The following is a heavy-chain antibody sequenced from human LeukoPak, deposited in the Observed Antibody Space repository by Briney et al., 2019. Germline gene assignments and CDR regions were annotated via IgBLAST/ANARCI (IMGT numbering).Heavy chain of an antibody. CDR3: ARDRPNYYGSDGHYYRRDGDY. J-gene: IGHJ4*02. D-gene: IGHD3-22*01. Sequence: GGSLRLSCAASGFTFSIYAMSWVRQAPGKGLQWVSSITSRGESTWYVDSVKGRFTITRDNSENTLYLQMHSLRAEDTAVYYCARDRPNYYGSDGHYYRRDGDYWGRGALVSVSS. CDR2: ITSRGEST. CDR1: GFTFSIYA. V-gene: IGHV3-23*01.